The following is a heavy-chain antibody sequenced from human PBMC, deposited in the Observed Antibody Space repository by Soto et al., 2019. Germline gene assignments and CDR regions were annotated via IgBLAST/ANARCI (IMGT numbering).Heavy chain of an antibody. J-gene: IGHJ4*02. D-gene: IGHD6-13*01. Sequence: QVQLVQSGAEVKKPGSSVKVSCKASGGTFSSYAISWGRQAPGQWLEWMGGIIPICGTANYAQKFQGRVTITADKSTSTAYMELSSLRSEDTAVYYCARDRAASDPGEVWGQGTLVTVSS. CDR2: IIPICGTA. V-gene: IGHV1-69*06. CDR3: ARDRAASDPGEV. CDR1: GGTFSSYA.